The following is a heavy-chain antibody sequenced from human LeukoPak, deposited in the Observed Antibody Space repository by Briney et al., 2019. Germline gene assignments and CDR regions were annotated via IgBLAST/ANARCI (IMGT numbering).Heavy chain of an antibody. V-gene: IGHV3-9*01. CDR1: GFTFDDYA. J-gene: IGHJ4*02. D-gene: IGHD3-10*01. Sequence: PGGSLRLSCAASGFTFDDYAMHWVRQAPGKGLEWVSGISWNSGYIGYEDSVKGRFTISRDNAKNSLYLQMNSLRAEDTALYYCAKGSYGSGSYVDYWGQGTLITVSS. CDR2: ISWNSGYI. CDR3: AKGSYGSGSYVDY.